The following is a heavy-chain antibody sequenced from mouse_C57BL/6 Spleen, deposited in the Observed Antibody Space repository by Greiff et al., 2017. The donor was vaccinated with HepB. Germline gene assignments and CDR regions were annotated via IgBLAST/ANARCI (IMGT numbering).Heavy chain of an antibody. CDR1: GYTFTSYW. D-gene: IGHD1-1*01. CDR3: ARFYYGSSYNY. V-gene: IGHV1-69*01. J-gene: IGHJ3*01. CDR2: IDPSDSYT. Sequence: VQLQQPGAELVMPGASVKLSCKASGYTFTSYWMHWVKQRPGQGLEWIGEIDPSDSYTNYNQKFKGKSTLTVDKSSSTAYMQLSSLTSEDSAVYYCARFYYGSSYNYWGQGTLVTVSA.